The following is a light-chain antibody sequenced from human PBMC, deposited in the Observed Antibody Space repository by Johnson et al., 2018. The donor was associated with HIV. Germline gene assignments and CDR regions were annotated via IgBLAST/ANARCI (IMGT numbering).Light chain of an antibody. CDR1: SSNIGNNY. V-gene: IGLV1-51*01. J-gene: IGLJ1*01. Sequence: QAVLTQPPSVSAAPGQKVTISCSGSSSNIGNNYVSWYQQLPGTAPKLLIYDNNKRPSGIPDRFSGSKSGTSATLGITGLQTGDEADYYCGTWDSSLSAGYGFGTGTKGTVL. CDR3: GTWDSSLSAGYG. CDR2: DNN.